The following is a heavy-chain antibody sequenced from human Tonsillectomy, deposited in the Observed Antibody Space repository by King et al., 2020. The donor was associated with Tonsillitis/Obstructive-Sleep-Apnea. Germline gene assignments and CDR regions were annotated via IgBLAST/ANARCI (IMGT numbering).Heavy chain of an antibody. J-gene: IGHJ4*02. Sequence: QLQESGPGLVKPSETLSLTCTVSGGSISGYYWSWIRQPPGKGLEWIAYIYNRESTTYNPSLKSRVTISVDTSTNQFSLNLNSVTAADTAVYYCARERGSYLDYWGQGTLVTVSS. CDR2: IYNREST. V-gene: IGHV4-59*01. CDR3: ARERGSYLDY. D-gene: IGHD1-26*01. CDR1: GGSISGYY.